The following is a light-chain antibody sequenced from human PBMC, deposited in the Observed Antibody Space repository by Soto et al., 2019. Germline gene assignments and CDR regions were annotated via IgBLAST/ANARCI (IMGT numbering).Light chain of an antibody. Sequence: EIVLTQSPGTLSLSPGARDPLSCRARQIVSSSYLAWYQQKPGQAPRLVIFGASNRATGIPDRFSASGSGTEFTLTISRLEPEDVAVYYCQQYATSPLTFGHGTKVDIK. CDR2: GAS. V-gene: IGKV3-20*01. CDR1: QIVSSSY. CDR3: QQYATSPLT. J-gene: IGKJ1*01.